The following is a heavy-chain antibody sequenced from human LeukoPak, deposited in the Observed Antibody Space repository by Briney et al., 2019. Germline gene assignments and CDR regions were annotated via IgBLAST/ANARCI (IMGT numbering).Heavy chain of an antibody. D-gene: IGHD3-10*01. CDR3: ARDPPPSITMVRGVIINPLYGMDV. CDR2: IWYDGSNK. J-gene: IGHJ6*04. Sequence: PGGSLRLSCAASGFTFSSYGMHWVRQAPGKGLEWVAVIWYDGSNKYYADSVKGRFTISRDNSKNTLYLQMNSLRAEDTAVYYCARDPPPSITMVRGVIINPLYGMDVWGKGTTVTISS. V-gene: IGHV3-33*01. CDR1: GFTFSSYG.